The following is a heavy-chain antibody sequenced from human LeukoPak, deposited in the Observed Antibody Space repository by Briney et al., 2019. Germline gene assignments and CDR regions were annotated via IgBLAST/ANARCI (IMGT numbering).Heavy chain of an antibody. D-gene: IGHD2-21*01. J-gene: IGHJ4*02. CDR2: MNPNSGNT. CDR3: ARGGTEGLWPDY. V-gene: IGHV1-8*01. CDR1: GYTFINYD. Sequence: ASVKVSCKASGYTFINYDINWVRQATGQGLEWMGWMNPNSGNTGYAQRLQGRVTMTRDTSINTAYMELSSLRSEDTAVYYCARGGTEGLWPDYWGQGTLVTVST.